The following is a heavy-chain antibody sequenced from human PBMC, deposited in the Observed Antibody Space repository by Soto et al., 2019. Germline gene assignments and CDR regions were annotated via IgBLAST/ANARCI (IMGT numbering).Heavy chain of an antibody. CDR1: GYTFTGYY. Sequence: ASVKVSCKASGYTFTGYYIHWVRQAPGQGLEWMGWINSNSGGINYAQKFQSWVIMTRDTSISTAYMELSRLRSDDTAVYYCARDENRKDAFDIWGQGTMVTVSS. CDR2: INSNSGGI. CDR3: ARDENRKDAFDI. V-gene: IGHV1-2*04. J-gene: IGHJ3*02.